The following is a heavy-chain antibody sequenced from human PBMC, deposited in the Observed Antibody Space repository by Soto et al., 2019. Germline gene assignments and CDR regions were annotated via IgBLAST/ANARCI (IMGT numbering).Heavy chain of an antibody. D-gene: IGHD3-22*01. V-gene: IGHV1-2*02. CDR1: GYTFTDYY. CDR2: INPNTGGT. CDR3: ARDWYYFDSSGYSKPVYYYYYGLDV. Sequence: QVHLVQSGAEVKKPGASVKVSCKASGYTFTDYYMHWVRQAPGQGLEWMGWINPNTGGTTYAQKFQGRITMTRDTSTTTAYLELSRLRSDDTAVYFCARDWYYFDSSGYSKPVYYYYYGLDVWGQGTTVTVSS. J-gene: IGHJ6*02.